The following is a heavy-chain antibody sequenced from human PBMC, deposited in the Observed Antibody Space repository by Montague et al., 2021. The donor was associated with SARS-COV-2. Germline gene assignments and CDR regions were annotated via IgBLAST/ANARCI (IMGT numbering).Heavy chain of an antibody. CDR3: ARLRDGVVPSLILGVGPCYSDYYMDV. CDR2: INHGGST. Sequence: SETLSLTCAVHGTSFSGYYWNWIRQPPGKGLEWIGEINHGGSTKYSPSLKSRLTISADTSKNQFSLKLTSVAAADTAVYYCARLRDGVVPSLILGVGPCYSDYYMDVWGKGTTVTVSS. D-gene: IGHD3-10*01. CDR1: GTSFSGYY. V-gene: IGHV4-34*01. J-gene: IGHJ6*03.